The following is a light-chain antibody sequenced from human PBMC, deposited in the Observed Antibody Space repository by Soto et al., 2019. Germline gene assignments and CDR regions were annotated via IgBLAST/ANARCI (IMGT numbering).Light chain of an antibody. J-gene: IGKJ4*01. CDR1: QSLKNN. V-gene: IGKV3-15*01. CDR2: SAS. Sequence: ETVMTQSPATLSVSPGERATLSCRASQSLKNNLAWYQQKPGQAPRLLIYSASTRATGVPARFSGSGSGTEFTLTISSLQSEDFAVYYCQQYNQWPLTFGGGTNVETK. CDR3: QQYNQWPLT.